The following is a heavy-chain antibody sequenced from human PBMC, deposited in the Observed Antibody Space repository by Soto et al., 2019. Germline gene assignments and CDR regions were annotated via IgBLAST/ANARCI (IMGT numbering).Heavy chain of an antibody. Sequence: QVQLQESGPGLVKPSETLSLTCSVSGGTISSYYWTWIRQSPGKGLEWIGNIYYTGSTNYNPSLKSRATLSVDMSKTQFYLRLSSVTAADTAVYYGARENYGSYDHMTNPRYFYYGMDVWGQGTSVTVSS. J-gene: IGHJ6*02. V-gene: IGHV4-59*12. D-gene: IGHD3-10*01. CDR2: IYYTGST. CDR1: GGTISSYY. CDR3: ARENYGSYDHMTNPRYFYYGMDV.